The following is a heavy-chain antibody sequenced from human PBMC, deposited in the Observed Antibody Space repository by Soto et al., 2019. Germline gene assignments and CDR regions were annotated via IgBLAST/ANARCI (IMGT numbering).Heavy chain of an antibody. V-gene: IGHV5-51*01. CDR1: GYSFTSYC. D-gene: IGHD3-9*01. CDR3: ARGSTGREDYYYGMDV. Sequence: PGESLKISCKGSGYSFTSYCIGWVRQMPWKGLEWMGIIYPGDSDTRYSPSFQGQVTISAEKSISTAYLQWSSLKASDTAMYYCARGSTGREDYYYGMDVWGEGPTVTVYS. J-gene: IGHJ6*04. CDR2: IYPGDSDT.